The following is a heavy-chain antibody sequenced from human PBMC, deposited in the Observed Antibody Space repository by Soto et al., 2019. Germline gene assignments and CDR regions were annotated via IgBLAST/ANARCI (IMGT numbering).Heavy chain of an antibody. V-gene: IGHV3-30-3*01. CDR1: GFTFSSYA. D-gene: IGHD3-22*01. CDR2: ISYDGSNK. CDR3: ARAPYYYDRQGENYYGMDV. J-gene: IGHJ6*02. Sequence: VESRRLSCAASGFTFSSYAMHWVRQAPGKGLEWVAVISYDGSNKYYADSVKGRFTISRDNSKNTLYLQMNSLRAEDTAVYYCARAPYYYDRQGENYYGMDVWGQGTTVTVSS.